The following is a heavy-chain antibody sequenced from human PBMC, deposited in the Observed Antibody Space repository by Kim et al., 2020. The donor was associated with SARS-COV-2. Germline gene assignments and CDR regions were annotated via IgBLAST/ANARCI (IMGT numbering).Heavy chain of an antibody. CDR2: IYYSGST. J-gene: IGHJ4*02. D-gene: IGHD3-10*01. CDR1: GGSVSSGSYY. CDR3: ARVAVRGVIHRYYFDY. V-gene: IGHV4-61*01. Sequence: SETLSLTCTVSGGSVSSGSYYWSWIRQPPGKGLEWIGYIYYSGSTNYNPSLKSRVTISVDTSKNQFSLKLSSVTAADTAVYYCARVAVRGVIHRYYFDYWGQGTLVTVSS.